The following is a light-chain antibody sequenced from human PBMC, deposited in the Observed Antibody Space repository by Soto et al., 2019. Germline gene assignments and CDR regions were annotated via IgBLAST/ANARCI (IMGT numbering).Light chain of an antibody. CDR2: DAS. CDR1: QDISRW. V-gene: IGKV1-5*01. Sequence: DIQMTQSPATLSASVGDRVSITCRASQDISRWLAWYQQKPGEAPKLLIYDASSLQSGVPSRFSGSGSGTEFSLSITGLQPDDFATYYCQYYRGLSSFGPGTKVDIK. J-gene: IGKJ3*01. CDR3: QYYRGLSS.